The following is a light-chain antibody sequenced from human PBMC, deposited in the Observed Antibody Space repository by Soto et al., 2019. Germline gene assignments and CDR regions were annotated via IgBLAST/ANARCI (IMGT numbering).Light chain of an antibody. J-gene: IGLJ1*01. CDR2: GNT. CDR3: QSYDDSLSVHYV. CDR1: SSNIGSTYD. Sequence: QAVVTQPPSVSGAPGQRVTISCTGSSSNIGSTYDVQWYQQLPGTAPKLLIQGNTNRPSGVPDRFSGSKSGTSASLAITGLQAEDEADYYCQSYDDSLSVHYVFGTGTKLTVL. V-gene: IGLV1-40*01.